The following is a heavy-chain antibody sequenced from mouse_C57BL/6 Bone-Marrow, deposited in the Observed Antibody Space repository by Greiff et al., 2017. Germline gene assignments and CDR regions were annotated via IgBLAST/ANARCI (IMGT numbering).Heavy chain of an antibody. J-gene: IGHJ2*01. CDR3: ARTPITTVVAGYYFDY. CDR2: ISSGSSTI. V-gene: IGHV5-17*01. D-gene: IGHD1-1*01. CDR1: GFTFSDYG. Sequence: EVKVVESGGGLVKPGGSLKLSCAASGFTFSDYGMHWVRQAPEKGLEWVAYISSGSSTIYYADTVKGRFTISRDNAKNTLFLQMTSLRSEDTAMYYCARTPITTVVAGYYFDYWGQGTTLTVSS.